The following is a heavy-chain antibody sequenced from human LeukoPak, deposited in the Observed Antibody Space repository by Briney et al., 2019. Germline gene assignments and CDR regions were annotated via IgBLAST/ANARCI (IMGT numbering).Heavy chain of an antibody. V-gene: IGHV3-30*04. CDR1: GFTFSSYA. D-gene: IGHD6-13*01. J-gene: IGHJ6*02. CDR3: ARSRGIAAAGNHYYYYGMDV. Sequence: GGSLRLSCAASGFTFSSYAMPWVRQAPGKGLEWVAVISYDGSNKYYADSVKGRFTISRDNSKNTLYLQMNSLRAEDTAVYYCARSRGIAAAGNHYYYYGMDVWGQGTTVTVSS. CDR2: ISYDGSNK.